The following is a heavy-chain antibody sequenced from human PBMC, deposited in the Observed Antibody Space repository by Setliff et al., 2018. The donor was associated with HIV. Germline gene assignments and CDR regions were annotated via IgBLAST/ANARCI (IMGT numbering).Heavy chain of an antibody. J-gene: IGHJ4*02. Sequence: PSETLSLTCDVSSHSINSGYYWGWIRQPPGKGLEWIGSINHSGTSYYNPSLKSRVTISIDTPKNQFFLKLSSVTAADTAVYYCARRIYGNNPYFDYWSQGTLVTVSS. CDR3: ARRIYGNNPYFDY. V-gene: IGHV4-38-2*01. CDR2: INHSGTS. D-gene: IGHD4-17*01. CDR1: SHSINSGYY.